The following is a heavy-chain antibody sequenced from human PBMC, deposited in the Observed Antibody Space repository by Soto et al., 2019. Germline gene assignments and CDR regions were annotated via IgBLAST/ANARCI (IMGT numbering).Heavy chain of an antibody. J-gene: IGHJ5*02. D-gene: IGHD3-22*01. V-gene: IGHV4-61*01. Sequence: SETLSLTCTVSGGSVSSGSYYRSWIRQPPGKGLEWIGYIYYSGSTNYNPSLKSRVTISVDTSKNQFSLKLSSVTAADTAAYYCAADREDSSGYYLGWFDPWGQGTLVTVSS. CDR1: GGSVSSGSYY. CDR3: AADREDSSGYYLGWFDP. CDR2: IYYSGST.